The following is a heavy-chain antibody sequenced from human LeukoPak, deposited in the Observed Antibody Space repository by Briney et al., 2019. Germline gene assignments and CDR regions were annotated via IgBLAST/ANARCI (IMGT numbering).Heavy chain of an antibody. V-gene: IGHV1-18*01. D-gene: IGHD2-2*01. CDR2: ISAYNGNT. Sequence: ASVKVSCKASGYTFTSYGISWVRQAPGQGLEWMGWISAYNGNTNYAQKLQGRVTMTTDTSTSTAYMELRSLRSDDTAVYYCARGGGYCSSTSCSMTWFDPWGQGTLVTVSS. CDR3: ARGGGYCSSTSCSMTWFDP. J-gene: IGHJ5*02. CDR1: GYTFTSYG.